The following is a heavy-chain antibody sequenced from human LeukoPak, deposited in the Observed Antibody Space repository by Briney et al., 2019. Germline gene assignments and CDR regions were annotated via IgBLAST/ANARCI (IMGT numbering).Heavy chain of an antibody. CDR1: GYSISSGYY. V-gene: IGHV4-38-2*01. CDR2: IFHSGST. Sequence: PSETLSLTCAVSGYSISSGYYWGWIRQTPGKGLEWIGSIFHSGSTYYNPSLKSRVTISVDTSKNQFSLKLSSVTAADTAVYYCASSYSSSWYWLDPWGQGTLVTVSS. J-gene: IGHJ5*02. D-gene: IGHD6-13*01. CDR3: ASSYSSSWYWLDP.